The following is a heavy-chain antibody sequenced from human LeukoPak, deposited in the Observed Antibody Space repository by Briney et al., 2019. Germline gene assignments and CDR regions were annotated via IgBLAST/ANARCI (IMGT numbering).Heavy chain of an antibody. D-gene: IGHD6-13*01. V-gene: IGHV4-4*07. Sequence: SETLSLTCTVSGGSISIYYWIWIRQPAGKGLEWIGRIYTSGSTNYNPSLKSRVTMSVDTSKNQFSLKLSSVTAADTAVYYCARDLAAAGGEDYWGQGTLVTVSS. CDR2: IYTSGST. CDR1: GGSISIYY. CDR3: ARDLAAAGGEDY. J-gene: IGHJ4*02.